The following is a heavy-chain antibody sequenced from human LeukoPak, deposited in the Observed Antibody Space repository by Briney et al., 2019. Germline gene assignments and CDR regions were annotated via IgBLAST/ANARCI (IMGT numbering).Heavy chain of an antibody. Sequence: PGGSLRLSCAASGFTFSSYAMSWVRQAPGKGLEWIGEINHSGSTNYNPSLKSRVTISVDTSKNQFSLKLSSVTAADTAVYYCARGRGTVTRSAFDIWGQGTMVTVSS. CDR1: GFTFSSYA. J-gene: IGHJ3*02. CDR2: INHSGST. D-gene: IGHD4-17*01. CDR3: ARGRGTVTRSAFDI. V-gene: IGHV4-34*01.